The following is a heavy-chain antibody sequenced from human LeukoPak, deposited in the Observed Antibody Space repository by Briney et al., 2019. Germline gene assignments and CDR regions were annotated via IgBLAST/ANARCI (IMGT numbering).Heavy chain of an antibody. CDR1: GYTFTSYD. CDR3: ARGASSGWYSGYYYYYMDV. D-gene: IGHD6-19*01. V-gene: IGHV1-8*01. CDR2: MNPNSGNT. Sequence: ASVKVSCKASGYTFTSYDINWVRQATGQGLVWMGWMNPNSGNTGYAQKFQGRVTMTRNTSTSTAYMELSSLRSEDTAVYYCARGASSGWYSGYYYYYMDVWGKGTTVTVSS. J-gene: IGHJ6*03.